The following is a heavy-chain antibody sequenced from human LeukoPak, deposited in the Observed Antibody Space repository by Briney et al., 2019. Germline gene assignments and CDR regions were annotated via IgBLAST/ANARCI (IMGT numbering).Heavy chain of an antibody. CDR3: AREFRSGYNSRWFDY. Sequence: GGSLRLSCAASGIILSSYWMSWVRQALGKGLEWVANIKQDGSEKWYVDSVKGRFTISRDNAKNSLYLQMNSLRVEDTAVYYCAREFRSGYNSRWFDYWGQGTLVTVSS. J-gene: IGHJ5*01. V-gene: IGHV3-7*01. D-gene: IGHD6-19*01. CDR1: GIILSSYW. CDR2: IKQDGSEK.